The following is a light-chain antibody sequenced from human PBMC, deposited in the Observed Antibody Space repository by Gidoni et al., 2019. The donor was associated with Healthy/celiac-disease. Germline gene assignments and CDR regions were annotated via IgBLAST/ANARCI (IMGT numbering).Light chain of an antibody. V-gene: IGKV3-11*01. Sequence: EIVLTQSPATLSLSPGERATLSCRASQSVSSYLAGYQQKPGQAPRLLIYDASTRATGIPARFSGSGSGTDFTLTISSLEPEDFAVYYCQQRSNWLFTFGPGTKVDIK. CDR3: QQRSNWLFT. CDR2: DAS. CDR1: QSVSSY. J-gene: IGKJ3*01.